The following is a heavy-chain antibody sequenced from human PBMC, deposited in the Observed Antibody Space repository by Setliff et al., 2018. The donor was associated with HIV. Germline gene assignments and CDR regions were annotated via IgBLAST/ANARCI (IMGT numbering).Heavy chain of an antibody. Sequence: SETLSLTCGVYGGSFSGYYWTWIRQPPGKGLEWIGEIIHSGSTNYNPSLKRRVTISVDTSKNQFSLKLSSVTAADTAVYYCAIRSGWYKFYYGMDVWGQGTTVTVSS. CDR2: IIHSGST. CDR3: AIRSGWYKFYYGMDV. D-gene: IGHD6-19*01. V-gene: IGHV4-34*12. CDR1: GGSFSGYY. J-gene: IGHJ6*02.